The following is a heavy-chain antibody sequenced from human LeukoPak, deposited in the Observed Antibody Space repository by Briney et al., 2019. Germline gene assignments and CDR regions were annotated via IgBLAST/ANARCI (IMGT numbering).Heavy chain of an antibody. Sequence: SETLSLTCAVSGGSISSGGYSWSWIRQPPGKGLEWIGYIYHSGSTYYNPSLKSRVTISVDRSKNQFSLKLSSVTAADTAVYYCARGEPSQYGSGVDYWGQGTLVTVSS. CDR1: GGSISSGGYS. D-gene: IGHD3-10*01. V-gene: IGHV4-30-2*01. CDR3: ARGEPSQYGSGVDY. J-gene: IGHJ4*02. CDR2: IYHSGST.